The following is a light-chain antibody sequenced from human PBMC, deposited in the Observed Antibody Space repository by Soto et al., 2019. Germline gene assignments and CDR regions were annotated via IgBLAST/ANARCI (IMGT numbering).Light chain of an antibody. CDR2: EVS. J-gene: IGLJ3*02. CDR1: ISDVGGYNY. CDR3: SSNVGSYSFV. Sequence: SALTQPPSASGSPGQSVTISCTGTISDVGGYNYVSWYQQHPGKAPKLMIYEVSKRPSGVPDRFSGSKSGNTASLTVSGLQAEDEADYYCSSNVGSYSFVFGGGTKLTGL. V-gene: IGLV2-8*01.